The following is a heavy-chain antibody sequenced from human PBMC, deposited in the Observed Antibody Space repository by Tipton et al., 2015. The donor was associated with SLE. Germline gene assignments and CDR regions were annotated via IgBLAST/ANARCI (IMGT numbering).Heavy chain of an antibody. J-gene: IGHJ3*02. V-gene: IGHV1-18*01. CDR1: GYTFTSYG. Sequence: QLVQSGAEVKKPGASVKVSCKASGYTFTSYGISWVRQAPGQGLEWMGWISAYNGNTNYAQKLQGRVTMTTDTSTSTAYMELSSLRSEDTAVYYCARDRRINSSSPGAFDIWGQGTMVTVPS. D-gene: IGHD6-13*01. CDR3: ARDRRINSSSPGAFDI. CDR2: ISAYNGNT.